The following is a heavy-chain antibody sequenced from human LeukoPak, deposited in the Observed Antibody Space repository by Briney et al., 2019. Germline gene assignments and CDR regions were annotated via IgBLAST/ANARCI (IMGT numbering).Heavy chain of an antibody. J-gene: IGHJ4*02. CDR3: ARISGSLGPIDYFDY. CDR1: GYTFTSYG. V-gene: IGHV1-18*01. Sequence: ASVKVSCKASGYTFTSYGISWVRQAPGQGLEWMGWISAYDGNTNYAQKLQGRVTMTTDTSTSTAYMELRSLRSDDTAVYYCARISGSLGPIDYFDYWGQGTLVTVSS. D-gene: IGHD1-26*01. CDR2: ISAYDGNT.